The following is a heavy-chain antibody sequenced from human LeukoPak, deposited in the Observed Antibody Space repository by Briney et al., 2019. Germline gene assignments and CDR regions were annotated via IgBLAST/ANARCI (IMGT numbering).Heavy chain of an antibody. CDR2: ISTSSRYI. V-gene: IGHV3-21*01. D-gene: IGHD2-2*01. CDR1: GFTLSNYD. Sequence: GGSLRLSCAASGFTLSNYDMNWVRQAPGKGLEWVSSISTSSRYIYYKDSVRGRFTISRDDAKNSLYLEMNSLRAEDTTVYYCARADCSSSTCYLRRSWFDPWGQGTLVTVSS. CDR3: ARADCSSSTCYLRRSWFDP. J-gene: IGHJ5*02.